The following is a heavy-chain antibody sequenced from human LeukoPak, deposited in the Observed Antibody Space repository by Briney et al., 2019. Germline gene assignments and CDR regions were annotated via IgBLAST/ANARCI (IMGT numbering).Heavy chain of an antibody. D-gene: IGHD2-15*01. J-gene: IGHJ4*02. CDR3: EREGYCSGGSCVLFDY. Sequence: PSETLSLTCAVSGGAISVSNWWGWVRQPPGKGLEWIGGIYHSGSTNYNPSLKSRVTISVDKSKNQFSLNLSSVTAADTAVYYCEREGYCSGGSCVLFDYWGQGALVTVSS. CDR1: GGAISVSNW. V-gene: IGHV4-4*02. CDR2: IYHSGST.